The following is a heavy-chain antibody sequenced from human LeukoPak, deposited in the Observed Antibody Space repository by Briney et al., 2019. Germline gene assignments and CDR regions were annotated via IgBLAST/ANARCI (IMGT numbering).Heavy chain of an antibody. CDR1: GFTFSNYA. J-gene: IGHJ4*02. CDR2: LSGSGTST. D-gene: IGHD3-16*01. V-gene: IGHV3-23*01. CDR3: AKGATFVSTYFDY. Sequence: PGGSLRLSCAASGFTFSNYAMSWVRQAPGKGLEWVSVLSGSGTSTYYADSVKGRFTISRDNSKNTLILQMNSLRAEDTALYYCAKGATFVSTYFDYWGQGTLVTVSS.